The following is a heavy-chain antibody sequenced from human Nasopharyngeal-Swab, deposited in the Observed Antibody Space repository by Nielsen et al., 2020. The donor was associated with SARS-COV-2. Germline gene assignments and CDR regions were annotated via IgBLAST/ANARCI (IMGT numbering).Heavy chain of an antibody. Sequence: GESLKISCAASGFTFSSHGTQWVRQAPGKGLEWVAVIWYDGSNKYYADSVKGRFTITRDNSKNTLYLQMNGLRAEDTAVYYCAILTTVVTFGRYYCYMDVWGKGTTVIVSS. V-gene: IGHV3-33*03. CDR1: GFTFSSHG. CDR2: IWYDGSNK. D-gene: IGHD4-23*01. J-gene: IGHJ6*03. CDR3: AILTTVVTFGRYYCYMDV.